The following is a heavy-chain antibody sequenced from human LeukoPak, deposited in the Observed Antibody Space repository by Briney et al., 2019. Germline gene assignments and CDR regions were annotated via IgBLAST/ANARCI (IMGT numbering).Heavy chain of an antibody. CDR2: IKSIPDGGTT. Sequence: GGSLRLSCAASGFIFSKASMDWVRQAPGKGLEWVGRIKSIPDGGTTDYAAPVKGRFSISRDHNTLYLQMTSLKTEDTALYYCATERDYSASAQFDFWGQGTLVTVSS. CDR3: ATERDYSASAQFDF. CDR1: GFIFSKAS. J-gene: IGHJ4*02. V-gene: IGHV3-15*01. D-gene: IGHD4/OR15-4a*01.